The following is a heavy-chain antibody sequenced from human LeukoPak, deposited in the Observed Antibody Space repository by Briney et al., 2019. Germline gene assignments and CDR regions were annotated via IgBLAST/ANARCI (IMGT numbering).Heavy chain of an antibody. CDR3: ARDALLRYFDWALYYYYYYGMDV. D-gene: IGHD3-9*01. V-gene: IGHV3-30-3*01. Sequence: PGGSLRLSCAASGFTFSSYAMHWVRQAPGKGLEWVAVISYDGSNKYYADSVKGRFTISRDNSKNTLYLQMNSLRAEDTAVYYCARDALLRYFDWALYYYYYYGMDVWGQGTTVTVSS. J-gene: IGHJ6*02. CDR1: GFTFSSYA. CDR2: ISYDGSNK.